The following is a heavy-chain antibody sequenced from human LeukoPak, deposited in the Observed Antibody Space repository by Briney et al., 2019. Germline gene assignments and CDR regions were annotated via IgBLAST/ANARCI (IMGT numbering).Heavy chain of an antibody. CDR3: AGTVGTRTQYYYYGMDV. CDR1: GGTFSSYA. CDR2: IIPILGIA. J-gene: IGHJ6*02. Sequence: GSSVKVSCKASGGTFSSYAISWVRQAPGQGLEWMGRIIPILGIANYAQKFQGRVTITGDKSTSTAYMELSSLRSEDTAVYYCAGTVGTRTQYYYYGMDVWGQGTTVTVSS. D-gene: IGHD1-14*01. V-gene: IGHV1-69*04.